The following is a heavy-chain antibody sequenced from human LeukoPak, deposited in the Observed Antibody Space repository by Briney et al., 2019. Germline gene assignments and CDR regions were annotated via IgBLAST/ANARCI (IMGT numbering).Heavy chain of an antibody. CDR1: GFTFSRSW. D-gene: IGHD3-10*02. CDR3: AELGITMIGGV. CDR2: INEDGSEI. J-gene: IGHJ6*04. V-gene: IGHV3-7*01. Sequence: PGGSLRLSCAASGFTFSRSWMTWVRQAPGKGLEWVASINEDGSEIHYVDSVKGRFTISRDNAKNSLYLQMNSLRAEDTAVYYCAELGITMIGGVWGKGTTVTIPS.